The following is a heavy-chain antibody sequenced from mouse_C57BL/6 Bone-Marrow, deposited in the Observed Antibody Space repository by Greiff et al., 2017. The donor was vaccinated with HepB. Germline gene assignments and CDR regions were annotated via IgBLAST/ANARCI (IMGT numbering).Heavy chain of an antibody. CDR1: GYTFTSYG. D-gene: IGHD2-4*01. J-gene: IGHJ3*01. Sequence: VKLQESGAELARPGASVKLSCKASGYTFTSYGISWVKQRTGQGLEWIGEIYPRSGNTYYNEKFKGKATLTADKSSSTAYMELRSLTSEDSAVYFCARSPYDYDVDWFAYWGQGTLVTVSA. V-gene: IGHV1-81*01. CDR3: ARSPYDYDVDWFAY. CDR2: IYPRSGNT.